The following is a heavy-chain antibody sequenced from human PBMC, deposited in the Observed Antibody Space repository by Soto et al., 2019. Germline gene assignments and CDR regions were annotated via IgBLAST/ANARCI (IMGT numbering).Heavy chain of an antibody. CDR2: ISGSGGST. CDR3: AKDDTYYYDRAAFDI. D-gene: IGHD3-22*01. Sequence: PGGSLRLSCAASVFTFSSYAMSWVRQAPGKGLEWVSAISGSGGSTYYADSVKDRFTISRDNSKNTLYLQMNSLRAEDTAVYYCAKDDTYYYDRAAFDIWGQGTMVTVSS. CDR1: VFTFSSYA. V-gene: IGHV3-23*01. J-gene: IGHJ3*02.